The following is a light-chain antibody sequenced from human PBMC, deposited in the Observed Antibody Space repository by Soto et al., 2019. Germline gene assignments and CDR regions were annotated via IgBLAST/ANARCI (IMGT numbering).Light chain of an antibody. CDR2: AAS. Sequence: DIQMTQSPSSLSASVGDRVTITCQASKDISTYLNWYQQKQGKAPKLLIYAASNLETGVPSRFSESGSRTDFTFTISSLQPEDIATYYGQQYDNLPLPFGQGTRQDIK. CDR1: KDISTY. J-gene: IGKJ5*01. CDR3: QQYDNLPLP. V-gene: IGKV1-33*01.